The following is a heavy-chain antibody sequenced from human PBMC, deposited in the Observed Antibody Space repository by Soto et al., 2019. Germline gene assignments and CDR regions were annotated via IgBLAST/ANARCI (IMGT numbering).Heavy chain of an antibody. D-gene: IGHD2-21*02. CDR3: ARPKGYISDWEYFDL. V-gene: IGHV1-2*02. J-gene: IGHJ4*02. Sequence: ASVKVSCKASGYTFTGYYMHWVRQAPGQGFEWMGRISPKSGGTNYAQKFQGRVTMTWDTSLNTAYMELSSLISEDTAVYYCARPKGYISDWEYFDLWGQGTLVTVSS. CDR1: GYTFTGYY. CDR2: ISPKSGGT.